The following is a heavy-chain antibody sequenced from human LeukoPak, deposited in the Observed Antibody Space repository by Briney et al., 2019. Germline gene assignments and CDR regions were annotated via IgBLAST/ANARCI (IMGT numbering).Heavy chain of an antibody. CDR3: ASRAISVASQNLDS. J-gene: IGHJ4*02. Sequence: SETLSLTCAVYGGSFSGYYWSWIRQPPGKGLEWIGEINHSGSTNYNPSLQRRVTIAVDTSKNQFSLKVTSMTAADTALYYCASRAISVASQNLDSWGQGTRVTVSP. D-gene: IGHD2-2*01. CDR1: GGSFSGYY. V-gene: IGHV4-34*01. CDR2: INHSGST.